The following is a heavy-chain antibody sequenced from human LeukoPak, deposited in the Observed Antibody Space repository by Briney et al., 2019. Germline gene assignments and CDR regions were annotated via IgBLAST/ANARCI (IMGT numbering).Heavy chain of an antibody. J-gene: IGHJ4*02. CDR1: GFTFSSYS. CDR2: ISSSSSSYI. CDR3: ARGGDSSGWTIDY. D-gene: IGHD6-19*01. Sequence: PGGSLRLSCAASGFTFSSYSMNWVRQAPGKGLEWVSSISSSSSSYIYYADSVEGRFTISRDNAKNSLYLQMNSLRAEDTAVYYCARGGDSSGWTIDYWGQGTLVTVSS. V-gene: IGHV3-21*01.